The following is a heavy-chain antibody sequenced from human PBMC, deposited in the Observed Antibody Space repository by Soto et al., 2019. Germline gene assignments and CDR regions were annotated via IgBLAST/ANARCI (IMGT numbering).Heavy chain of an antibody. CDR2: ISGSGGST. V-gene: IGHV3-23*01. D-gene: IGHD6-13*01. CDR1: GFTFSSYA. CDR3: AKADGSSWYYFDY. J-gene: IGHJ4*02. Sequence: EVQLLESGGGLVQPGGSLRLSCAASGFTFSSYAMSWVRQAPGKGLEWVSAISGSGGSTYYADSVKGRFTISRDNSKNTLYLQINSLRAEDTAVYYCAKADGSSWYYFDYWGQGTLVTVSS.